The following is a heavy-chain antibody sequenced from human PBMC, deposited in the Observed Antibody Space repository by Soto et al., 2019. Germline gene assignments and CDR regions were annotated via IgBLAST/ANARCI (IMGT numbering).Heavy chain of an antibody. J-gene: IGHJ4*02. D-gene: IGHD2-2*01. CDR1: GGSFSGYY. V-gene: IGHV4-34*01. CDR3: ARGRRYCSSTSCRRGNGVDFDY. Sequence: KASETLSLTCAVYGGSFSGYYWSWIRQPPGKGLEWIGEINHSGSTNYNPSLKSRVTISVDTSKNQFSLKLSSVTAADTAVYYCARGRRYCSSTSCRRGNGVDFDYWGQGTLVTVS. CDR2: INHSGST.